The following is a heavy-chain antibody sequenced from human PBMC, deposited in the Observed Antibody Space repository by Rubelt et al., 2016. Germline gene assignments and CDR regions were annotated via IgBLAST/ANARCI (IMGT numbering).Heavy chain of an antibody. CDR3: ARGYCSGGSCYYFDY. J-gene: IGHJ4*02. D-gene: IGHD2-15*01. CDR2: INTGNGNT. CDR1: GYTFTSYA. V-gene: IGHV1-3*04. Sequence: QVQLVQSGAEVKKPGASVKVSCQASGYTFTSYAMHWVRQAPGQRLEWMGWINTGNGNTKYSQKFHGRVTITRDTSASTAYMELSSLRSEDTAVYYCARGYCSGGSCYYFDYWGQGTLVTVSS.